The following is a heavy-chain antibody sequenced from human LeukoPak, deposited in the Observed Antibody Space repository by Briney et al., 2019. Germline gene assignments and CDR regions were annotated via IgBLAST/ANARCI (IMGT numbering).Heavy chain of an antibody. CDR1: GFTFSSYS. V-gene: IGHV3-48*02. D-gene: IGHD3-22*01. J-gene: IGHJ4*02. Sequence: GGSLRLSCAASGFTFSSYSMNWVRQAPGKGLEWVSYISSSSSTIYYPDSVKGRFTTSRDNAKNSLYLQMNRLRDEDTAVYYCARGTFSKYYYDSSGWEGVDYWGQGTLVTVSS. CDR3: ARGTFSKYYYDSSGWEGVDY. CDR2: ISSSSSTI.